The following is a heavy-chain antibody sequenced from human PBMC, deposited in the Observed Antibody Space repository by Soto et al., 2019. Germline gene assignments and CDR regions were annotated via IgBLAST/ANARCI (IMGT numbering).Heavy chain of an antibody. V-gene: IGHV4-34*01. CDR1: GGSFSGYY. D-gene: IGHD6-13*01. CDR2: INHSGST. J-gene: IGHJ4*02. Sequence: QVQLQQWGAGLLKPSETPSLTCAVYGGSFSGYYWSWIRQPPGKGLEWIGEINHSGSTNYNPSLKSRVTISVDTSKNQFSLKLSSVTAADTAVYYCARGRGIAEYYFDYCGQGTLVTVSS. CDR3: ARGRGIAEYYFDY.